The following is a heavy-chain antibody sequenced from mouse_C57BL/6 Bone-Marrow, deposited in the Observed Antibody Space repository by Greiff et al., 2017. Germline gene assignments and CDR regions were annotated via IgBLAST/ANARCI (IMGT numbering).Heavy chain of an antibody. D-gene: IGHD5-1*01. Sequence: EVNVVESGAELVRPGASVKLSCTASGFNIKDDYMHWVKQRPEQGLEWIGWIDPENGDTESASKFQGKATITADTSSTTAYLQLSSLTSEDTAVYYCTTLTYYFDYWGQGTTLTVSS. V-gene: IGHV14-4*01. CDR2: IDPENGDT. CDR1: GFNIKDDY. J-gene: IGHJ2*01. CDR3: TTLTYYFDY.